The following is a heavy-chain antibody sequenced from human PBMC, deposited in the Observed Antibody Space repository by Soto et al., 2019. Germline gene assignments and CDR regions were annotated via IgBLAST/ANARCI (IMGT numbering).Heavy chain of an antibody. CDR1: GFTFSSYG. D-gene: IGHD3-22*01. CDR2: IWYDGSNK. Sequence: PGGSLRLSCAASGFTFSSYGMHWVRQAPGKGLEWVAVIWYDGSNKYYADSVKGRFTISRDNSKNTLYLQMNSLRAEDTAVYYCARGPPITMIAFDFWGQGTMVTVSS. J-gene: IGHJ3*01. V-gene: IGHV3-33*01. CDR3: ARGPPITMIAFDF.